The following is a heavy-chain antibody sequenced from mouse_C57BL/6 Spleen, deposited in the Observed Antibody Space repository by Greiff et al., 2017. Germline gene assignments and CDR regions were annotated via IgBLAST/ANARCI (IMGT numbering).Heavy chain of an antibody. J-gene: IGHJ1*03. CDR1: GFNIKDYY. V-gene: IGHV14-2*01. CDR2: IDPEDGET. Sequence: EVQLQQSGAELVKPGASVKLSCTASGFNIKDYYMHWVKQRTEQGLEWIGRIDPEDGETKYAPKFQGKATITADTSSNTADLQLSSLTSEDTAVYYCAREVLEDGYFDVWGTGTTVTVSS. CDR3: AREVLEDGYFDV.